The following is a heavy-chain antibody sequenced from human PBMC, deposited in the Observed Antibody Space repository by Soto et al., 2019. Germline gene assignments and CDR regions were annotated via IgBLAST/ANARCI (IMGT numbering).Heavy chain of an antibody. Sequence: EVQLVESGGGLVQPGGSLRLSCAASGFIFSSYWMSWVRQAPGKGLEWVANIKQDGSEKYYVDSVKGRFTISRDNAKNSLYLQMNSLRAQDTAVYYCASEVENDYGAQYFDYWGQGTLVTVSS. D-gene: IGHD4-17*01. V-gene: IGHV3-7*01. CDR2: IKQDGSEK. CDR1: GFIFSSYW. J-gene: IGHJ4*02. CDR3: ASEVENDYGAQYFDY.